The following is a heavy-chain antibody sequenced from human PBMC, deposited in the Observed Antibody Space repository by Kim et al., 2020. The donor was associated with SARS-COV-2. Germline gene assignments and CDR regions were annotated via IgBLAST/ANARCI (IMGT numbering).Heavy chain of an antibody. CDR3: ARCGDSSGYQGYYYYGMDV. CDR2: IWYDGSNK. CDR1: GFTFSSYG. V-gene: IGHV3-33*01. Sequence: GGSLRLSCAASGFTFSSYGMHWVRQAPGMGLEWVAVIWYDGSNKYYADSVKGRFTISRDNSKNTLYLQMNSLRAEDTAVYYCARCGDSSGYQGYYYYGMDVWGQGTTVTVSS. D-gene: IGHD3-22*01. J-gene: IGHJ6*02.